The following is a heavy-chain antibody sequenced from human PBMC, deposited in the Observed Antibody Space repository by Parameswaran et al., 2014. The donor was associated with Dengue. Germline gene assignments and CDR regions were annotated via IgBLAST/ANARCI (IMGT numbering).Heavy chain of an antibody. V-gene: IGHV3-23*01. CDR2: ISGSGGST. Sequence: VRQAPGKGLEWVSAISGSGGSTYYADSVKGRFTISRDNSKNTLYLQMNSLRAEDTAVYYCAKASNSGSYSRPADYWGQGTLVTVSS. J-gene: IGHJ4*02. CDR3: AKASNSGSYSRPADY. D-gene: IGHD1-26*01.